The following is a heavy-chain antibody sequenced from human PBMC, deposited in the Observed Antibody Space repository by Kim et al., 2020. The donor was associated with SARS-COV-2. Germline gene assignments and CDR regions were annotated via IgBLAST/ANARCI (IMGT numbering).Heavy chain of an antibody. CDR1: GGSISSYY. V-gene: IGHV4-4*07. D-gene: IGHD6-19*01. CDR2: IYTSGST. J-gene: IGHJ4*02. CDR3: ARGEGGQWLAQFDY. Sequence: SETLSLTCTVSGGSISSYYWSWIRQPAEKGLEWIGRIYTSGSTNYNPSLKSRVTMSVDTSKNQFSLKLSSVTAADTAVYYCARGEGGQWLAQFDYWGQGTLVTVSS.